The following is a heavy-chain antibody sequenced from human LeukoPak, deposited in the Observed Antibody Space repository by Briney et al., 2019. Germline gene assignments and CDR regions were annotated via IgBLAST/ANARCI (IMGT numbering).Heavy chain of an antibody. Sequence: PGGSLRLSCTASGFTFGSYSLNWVRQAPGKGLEWVSYISRGSSTIYYADSVKGGFTISRDNAKNSLYLQMNSLRAQDTAVYYCAKDRPHYGSGSLPPDYWGQGTLVTVSS. J-gene: IGHJ4*02. CDR2: ISRGSSTI. D-gene: IGHD3-10*01. CDR3: AKDRPHYGSGSLPPDY. CDR1: GFTFGSYS. V-gene: IGHV3-48*04.